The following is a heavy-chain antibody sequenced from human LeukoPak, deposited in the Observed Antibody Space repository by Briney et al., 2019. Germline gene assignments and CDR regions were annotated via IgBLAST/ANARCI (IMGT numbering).Heavy chain of an antibody. CDR1: GFTFSNYG. V-gene: IGHV3-30*18. Sequence: PGGSLRLSCTASGFTFSNYGIDWVRQAPGKGLEWVALISYDGNNKYYADSVKGRFTISGDNSKNTLYLQMNSLRAEDTAVYYCAKVNYYDSSAPLDYWGQGTLVTVSS. CDR3: AKVNYYDSSAPLDY. CDR2: ISYDGNNK. J-gene: IGHJ4*02. D-gene: IGHD3-22*01.